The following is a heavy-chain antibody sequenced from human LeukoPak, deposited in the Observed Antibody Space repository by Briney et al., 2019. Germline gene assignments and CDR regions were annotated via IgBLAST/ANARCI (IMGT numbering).Heavy chain of an antibody. Sequence: GASVKVSCKASGYTFTKYAINWVRQAPGQGLEWMGGIIPIFGTANYAQKFQGRVAITADKSTSTAYMELSSLRSEDTAVYYCAREYDSSGYLGGYFDYWGQGTLVTVSS. J-gene: IGHJ4*02. CDR2: IIPIFGTA. CDR1: GYTFTKYA. CDR3: AREYDSSGYLGGYFDY. V-gene: IGHV1-69*06. D-gene: IGHD3-22*01.